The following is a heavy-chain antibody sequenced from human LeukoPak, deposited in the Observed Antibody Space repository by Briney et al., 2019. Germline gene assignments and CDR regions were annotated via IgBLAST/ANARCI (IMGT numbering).Heavy chain of an antibody. Sequence: SVKVSCKASGGTFSSYAISWVRQAPGQGLEWMGRIIPILGIANYAQKFQGRVTITADKSTSTAYMELSSLRSEDTAVYYCARGRRGTTVTTRKYYFDYWGQGTLVTVSS. CDR3: ARGRRGTTVTTRKYYFDY. CDR1: GGTFSSYA. D-gene: IGHD4-17*01. J-gene: IGHJ4*02. V-gene: IGHV1-69*04. CDR2: IIPILGIA.